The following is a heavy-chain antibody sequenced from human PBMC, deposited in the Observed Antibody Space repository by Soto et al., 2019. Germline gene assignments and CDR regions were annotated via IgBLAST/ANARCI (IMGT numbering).Heavy chain of an antibody. Sequence: QVQLQESGPGLVKPSQTLSLTCTVSGGSISSGGYYWSWIRQHPGKGLEWIGYIYYSGSTYYNPSLKSRVTISVDTCKNQFSLKLSSVTAADTAVYYCARERAEGGNYYYYGMDVWGQGTTVTVSS. J-gene: IGHJ6*02. CDR3: ARERAEGGNYYYYGMDV. CDR1: GGSISSGGYY. D-gene: IGHD2-15*01. CDR2: IYYSGST. V-gene: IGHV4-31*03.